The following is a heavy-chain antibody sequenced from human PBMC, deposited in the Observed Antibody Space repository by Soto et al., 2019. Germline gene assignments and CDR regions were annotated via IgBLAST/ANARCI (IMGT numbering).Heavy chain of an antibody. CDR2: IYYSGST. Sequence: SETLSLTCTVSGGSISSYYWSWIRQPPGKGLEWIGYIYYSGSTNYNPSLKSRVTMSVDTSKNQFSLKLSSVTAADTAVYYCAGAGAHYDFWSGYYRPEYFYSLGQGNLVTVSS. CDR3: AGAGAHYDFWSGYYRPEYFYS. CDR1: GGSISSYY. V-gene: IGHV4-59*01. J-gene: IGHJ4*02. D-gene: IGHD3-3*01.